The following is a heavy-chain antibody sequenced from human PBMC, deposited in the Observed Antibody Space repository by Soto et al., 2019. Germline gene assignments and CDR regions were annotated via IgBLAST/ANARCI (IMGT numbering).Heavy chain of an antibody. V-gene: IGHV3-23*01. CDR3: AKPEGYCSGGSCCSYYYYYMDV. D-gene: IGHD2-15*01. J-gene: IGHJ6*03. CDR2: ISGSGGST. CDR1: GFTFSSYA. Sequence: PGGSLRLSCAASGFTFSSYAMSWVRQAPGKGLEWVSAISGSGGSTYYADSVKGRFTISRDNSKNTLYLQMNSLRAEDTAVYYCAKPEGYCSGGSCCSYYYYYMDVWGKGTTVTVSS.